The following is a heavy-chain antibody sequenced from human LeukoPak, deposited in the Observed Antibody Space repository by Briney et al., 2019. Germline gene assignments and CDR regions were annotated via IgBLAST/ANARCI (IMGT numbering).Heavy chain of an antibody. V-gene: IGHV3-23*01. CDR2: ISRSGGDT. J-gene: IGHJ3*02. D-gene: IGHD2-2*01. CDR3: AKCGTTCYANAFYI. CDR1: GXTFSSYA. Sequence: GGSLRLSCAASGXTFSSYAMTWVRQAPGKGLEWVSAISRSGGDTEYADSVKGRFTISRDNSKNTLYMQMNSLRAEDAAVYYCAKCGTTCYANAFYIWGQGTMVTVSS.